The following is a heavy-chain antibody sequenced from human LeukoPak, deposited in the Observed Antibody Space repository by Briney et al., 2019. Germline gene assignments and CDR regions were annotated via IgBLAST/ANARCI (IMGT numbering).Heavy chain of an antibody. V-gene: IGHV4-59*01. Sequence: PSETLSLTCTVSGGSITSYYWTWIRQPPGKGLEWIGFIYGDGSTKYNPSLKSRVTISVDTSKNQFSLKLNSVTAADTAVYYCARDYYDSRGEAFDIWGQGTMVTVSS. CDR1: GGSITSYY. J-gene: IGHJ3*02. CDR3: ARDYYDSRGEAFDI. CDR2: IYGDGST. D-gene: IGHD3-22*01.